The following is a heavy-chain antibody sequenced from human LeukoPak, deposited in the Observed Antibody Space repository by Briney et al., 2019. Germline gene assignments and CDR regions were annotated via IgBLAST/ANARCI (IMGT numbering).Heavy chain of an antibody. Sequence: GGSLRLSCAASGFTVSSNYMTWVRQAPGKGLEWVSVIHSGGGTYYADSVRGRFTISRDNSKNTLYLQMSSLRAEDKAVYYCASSKYGSGSHNWFDPWGQGTLVTVSS. CDR1: GFTVSSNY. V-gene: IGHV3-53*01. CDR3: ASSKYGSGSHNWFDP. D-gene: IGHD3-10*01. CDR2: IHSGGGT. J-gene: IGHJ5*02.